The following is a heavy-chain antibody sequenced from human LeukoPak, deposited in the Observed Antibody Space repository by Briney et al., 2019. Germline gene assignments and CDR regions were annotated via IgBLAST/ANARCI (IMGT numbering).Heavy chain of an antibody. CDR2: INPSGGST. Sequence: ASVTVSCKASGYTFTSYYMHWVRQAPGQGLEWMGIINPSGGSTSYAQEFQGRVTMTRDMSTSTVYMELSSLRSEDTAVYYCARDFLGSRSYLDYWGQGTLVTVSS. D-gene: IGHD5/OR15-5a*01. CDR3: ARDFLGSRSYLDY. CDR1: GYTFTSYY. J-gene: IGHJ4*02. V-gene: IGHV1-46*01.